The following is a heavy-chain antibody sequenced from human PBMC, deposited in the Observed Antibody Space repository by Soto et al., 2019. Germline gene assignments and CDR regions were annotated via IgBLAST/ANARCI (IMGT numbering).Heavy chain of an antibody. CDR3: ARDRGSGIVVVPAASYGMDV. CDR1: GYTFISYA. V-gene: IGHV1-3*01. Sequence: GASVKVSCKASGYTFISYAMHWVRQAPGQRLEWMGWINAGNGNTKYSQKFQGRVTITRDTSASTAYMELSSLRSEDTAVYYCARDRGSGIVVVPAASYGMDVWGQGTTVTVSS. CDR2: INAGNGNT. J-gene: IGHJ6*02. D-gene: IGHD2-2*01.